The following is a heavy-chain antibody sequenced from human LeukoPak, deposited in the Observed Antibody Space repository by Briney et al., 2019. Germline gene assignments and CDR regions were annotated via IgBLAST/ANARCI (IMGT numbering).Heavy chain of an antibody. D-gene: IGHD3-16*01. Sequence: GGSLRLSCAVSGIIFSYYCMSWVRQAPGKGLEWVANIKHDSSEKYYVDSVKGRFTISRYNAKDSLYLQMNSLRAEDTAVYYCVNDLARRGGYWGQGTLVTVSA. CDR2: IKHDSSEK. CDR1: GIIFSYYC. J-gene: IGHJ4*02. V-gene: IGHV3-7*01. CDR3: VNDLARRGGY.